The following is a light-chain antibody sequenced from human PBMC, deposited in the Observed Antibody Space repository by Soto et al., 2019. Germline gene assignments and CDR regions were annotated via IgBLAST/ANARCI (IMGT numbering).Light chain of an antibody. V-gene: IGLV2-8*01. J-gene: IGLJ3*02. Sequence: QSALTQPPSASGSPGQSVAISCTGTSSDVGGYNYVSWYQQHPGKAPKLMIYEVNKRPSGVPDRFAGSKSGNTASLTVSGLQAEDEADYYCSSYAGSDDVKFGGGTQLTVL. CDR2: EVN. CDR1: SSDVGGYNY. CDR3: SSYAGSDDVK.